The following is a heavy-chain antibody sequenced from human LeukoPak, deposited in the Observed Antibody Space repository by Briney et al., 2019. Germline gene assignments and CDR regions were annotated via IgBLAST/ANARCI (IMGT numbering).Heavy chain of an antibody. V-gene: IGHV3-7*03. Sequence: SGGSLRLSCAASGFTFSSFWMSWVRQAPGKGLEWVANIKQDGSETYYVDSVKGRFTISRDNSKNTLYLQMNGLRADDTAVYYCAKVGWDDFWSGYYPFDYWGQGTLVTVSS. CDR1: GFTFSSFW. CDR2: IKQDGSET. J-gene: IGHJ4*02. CDR3: AKVGWDDFWSGYYPFDY. D-gene: IGHD3-3*01.